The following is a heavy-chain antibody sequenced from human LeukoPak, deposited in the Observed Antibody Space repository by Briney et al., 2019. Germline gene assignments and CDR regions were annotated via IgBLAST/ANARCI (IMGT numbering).Heavy chain of an antibody. CDR1: GFTFSDYY. CDR3: AGAPTATRHSGAFDI. J-gene: IGHJ3*02. V-gene: IGHV3-11*04. CDR2: ISSSGTTI. D-gene: IGHD2-2*01. Sequence: GGSLRLSCAASGFTFSDYYMSWIRRAPGKGLEWISYISSSGTTIYYPDSVKGRFTVSRDNARKSLYLQMNSLRGEDTAVYYCAGAPTATRHSGAFDIWGQGTMVTVSS.